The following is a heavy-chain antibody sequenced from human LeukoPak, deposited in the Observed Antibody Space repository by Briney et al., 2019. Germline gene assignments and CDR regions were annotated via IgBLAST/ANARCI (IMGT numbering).Heavy chain of an antibody. CDR3: AFSVEMATIFDY. D-gene: IGHD5-24*01. V-gene: IGHV3-30-3*01. Sequence: GGSLRLSCAASGFTFSSYAMHWVRQAPGKGLEWVAVISYDGSNKYYADSVKGRFTISRDNSKNTLYLQMNSLRAEDTAVYYCAFSVEMATIFDYWGQGTLVTVS. J-gene: IGHJ4*02. CDR2: ISYDGSNK. CDR1: GFTFSSYA.